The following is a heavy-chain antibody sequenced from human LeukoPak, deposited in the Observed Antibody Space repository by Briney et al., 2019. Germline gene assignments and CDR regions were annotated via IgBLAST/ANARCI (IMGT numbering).Heavy chain of an antibody. CDR2: VHPDSGNT. D-gene: IGHD1-14*01. J-gene: IGHJ5*02. CDR1: GYPFSTWE. CDR3: ARGPRNDP. V-gene: IGHV1-8*01. Sequence: ASVKVSCKTSGYPFSTWEINWVRQAAGQGLEWLGWVHPDSGNTDYAQKFRGRVTMSRDTSTSTAYMELSGLRLGDTAVYFCARGPRNDPWGQGTLVTVSS.